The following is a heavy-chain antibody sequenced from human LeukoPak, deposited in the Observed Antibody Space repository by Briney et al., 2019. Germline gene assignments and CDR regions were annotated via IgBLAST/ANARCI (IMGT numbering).Heavy chain of an antibody. J-gene: IGHJ4*02. Sequence: GGSLRLSCAASGFTFSIHGMNWVRQGPGKGLEWVSGITGSGGSTYYAASVKGRFTISRDNSKNTVYLKMNSLRAEDTAVYYCARDLSLIALTDWGQGTLVTVSS. CDR2: ITGSGGST. CDR1: GFTFSIHG. V-gene: IGHV3-23*01. CDR3: ARDLSLIALTD. D-gene: IGHD3-22*01.